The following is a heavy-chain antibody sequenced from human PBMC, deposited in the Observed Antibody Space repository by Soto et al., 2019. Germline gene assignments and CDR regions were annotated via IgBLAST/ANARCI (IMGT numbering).Heavy chain of an antibody. CDR2: IWYDGGNK. D-gene: IGHD2-15*01. V-gene: IGHV3-33*01. CDR1: GFTFNTYG. CDR3: ARIDCTGGSCRPYAYYGLDV. Sequence: GSLRLSCAASGFTFNTYGMHWVRQAPGKGLEWVAVIWYDGGNKYYADSAKGRFTVSRDNSRNTLYLQMNSLRVEDTAVYYCARIDCTGGSCRPYAYYGLDVWGQGTTVTVSS. J-gene: IGHJ6*02.